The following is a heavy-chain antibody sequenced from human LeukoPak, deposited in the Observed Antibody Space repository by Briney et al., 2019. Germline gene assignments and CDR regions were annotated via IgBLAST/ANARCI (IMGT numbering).Heavy chain of an antibody. Sequence: GGSLRLSCAASGFTVSSNYMSWVRQAPGKGLEWVSVIYSGGSTYYADSVKGRFTISRDNSKNTLYLQMNSLRAEDTAVYYCASRLAYCSGGSCSLDYWGQGTLVTVSS. CDR2: IYSGGST. D-gene: IGHD2-15*01. V-gene: IGHV3-53*01. CDR3: ASRLAYCSGGSCSLDY. CDR1: GFTVSSNY. J-gene: IGHJ4*02.